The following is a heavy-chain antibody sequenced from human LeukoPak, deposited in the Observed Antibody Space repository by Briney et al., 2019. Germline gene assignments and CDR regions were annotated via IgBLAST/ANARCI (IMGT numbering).Heavy chain of an antibody. Sequence: GASVKVSCKASGYTFSSSGISWVRQAPGQGLEWVGWISTHNGNTNYAQRLQGRVTMTTDTSTSTAYMELRSLRSDDTAVYYCARCSSDLIGILDYWGQGTLVTVSS. D-gene: IGHD3-16*01. J-gene: IGHJ4*02. CDR1: GYTFSSSG. V-gene: IGHV1-18*01. CDR3: ARCSSDLIGILDY. CDR2: ISTHNGNT.